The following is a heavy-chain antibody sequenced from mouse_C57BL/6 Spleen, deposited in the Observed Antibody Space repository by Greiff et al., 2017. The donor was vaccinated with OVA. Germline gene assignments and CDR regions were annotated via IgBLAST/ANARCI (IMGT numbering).Heavy chain of an antibody. CDR1: GFSLTSYG. V-gene: IGHV2-2*01. CDR3: ARNAFDGYLSYWYFDV. D-gene: IGHD2-3*01. J-gene: IGHJ1*03. CDR2: IWSGGST. Sequence: QVQLQQSGPGLVQPSQSLSITCTVSGFSLTSYGVHWVRQSPGKGLEWLGVIWSGGSTDYNAAFISRLSISKDNSKSQVFFKMNSLQADDTAIYYCARNAFDGYLSYWYFDVWGTGTTVTVSS.